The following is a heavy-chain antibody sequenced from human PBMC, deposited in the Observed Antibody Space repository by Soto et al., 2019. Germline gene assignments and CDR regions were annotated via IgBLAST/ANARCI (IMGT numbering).Heavy chain of an antibody. CDR2: ISSSSSYI. CDR3: ASILVPAAGG. CDR1: GFTFSSYS. D-gene: IGHD2-2*01. J-gene: IGHJ4*02. V-gene: IGHV3-21*01. Sequence: EVQLVESGGGLVKPGGSLRLSCAASGFTFSSYSMNWVRQAPGKGLEWVSAISSSSSYIYYADSVKGRFTISRDNAKNSLYLQMNSLRAEDTAVYYCASILVPAAGGWGQGTLVTVSS.